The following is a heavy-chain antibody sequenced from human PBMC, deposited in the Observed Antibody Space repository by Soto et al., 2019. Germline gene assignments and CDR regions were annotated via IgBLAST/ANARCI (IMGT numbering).Heavy chain of an antibody. CDR2: IIPIFGTA. CDR1: GGTFSSYA. V-gene: IGHV1-69*12. J-gene: IGHJ6*02. CDR3: ACGDYDFWSGPGGGMGV. Sequence: QVQLVQSGAEVKKPGSSVKVSCKASGGTFSSYAISWVRQAPGQGLEWMGGIIPIFGTANYAQKFQGRVTITADECTSTAYMELSSLRSEDKAVYYCACGDYDFWSGPGGGMGVWGQGTTVTVSS. D-gene: IGHD3-3*01.